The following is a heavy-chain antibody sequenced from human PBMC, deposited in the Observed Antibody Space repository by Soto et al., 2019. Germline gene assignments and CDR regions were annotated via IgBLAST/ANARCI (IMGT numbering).Heavy chain of an antibody. CDR3: ARGGVMAAVGSFDP. V-gene: IGHV4-61*01. CDR1: GDSSSTSTYS. CDR2: IYRSGVT. J-gene: IGHJ5*02. Sequence: SAPLSLTCSFSGDSSSTSTYSWSLIRQPPGKALEWVGFIYRSGVTSSSPSLNSRVTRLVDTSRNQFSLKSSSVTVADTAVYYWARGGVMAAVGSFDPWGQGNLGTV. D-gene: IGHD6-13*01.